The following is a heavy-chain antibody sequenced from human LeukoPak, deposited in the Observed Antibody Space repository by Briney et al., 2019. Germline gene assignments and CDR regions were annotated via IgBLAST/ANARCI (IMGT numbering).Heavy chain of an antibody. Sequence: PSKTLSLTCTVSRGSISGPIRSYYWSWLRQPPGTGLEWIGYISSSGSVNDNPSLRSRVTISVDTSKNQFFLNLSSVSAADTAVCYCARIPLGYSGAYYFDYWGQRTPVTVSP. D-gene: IGHD5-12*01. V-gene: IGHV4-4*09. CDR3: ARIPLGYSGAYYFDY. J-gene: IGHJ4*02. CDR1: RGSISGPIRSYY. CDR2: ISSSGSV.